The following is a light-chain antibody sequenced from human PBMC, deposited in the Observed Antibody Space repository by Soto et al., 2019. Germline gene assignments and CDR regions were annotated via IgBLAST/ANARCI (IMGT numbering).Light chain of an antibody. CDR3: HQRSNWPRT. V-gene: IGKV3-11*01. CDR1: QSVTKY. J-gene: IGKJ1*01. CDR2: DAS. Sequence: EIVLTQSPATLSLSPGESATLSRRASQSVTKYLVWYQQKPGQAPRLLIYDASNRATGIPARFSGSGSGTDFTLTISSLEPEDFAVYYCHQRSNWPRTFGQGTKVEIK.